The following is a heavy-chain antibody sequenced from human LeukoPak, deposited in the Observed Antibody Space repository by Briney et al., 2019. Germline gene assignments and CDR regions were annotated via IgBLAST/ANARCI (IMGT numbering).Heavy chain of an antibody. V-gene: IGHV3-30*02. CDR1: GFTFSSYG. CDR2: IRYDGSNK. CDR3: AKASYYYDRTGYHTTNWFDP. D-gene: IGHD3-22*01. J-gene: IGHJ5*02. Sequence: PGGSLRLSCAASGFTFSSYGMNWVRQAPGKGLEWVAFIRYDGSNKNYADSVKGRFTISRDNSKITLYLQMNSLRAEDTALYYCAKASYYYDRTGYHTTNWFDPWGQGTLVTVSS.